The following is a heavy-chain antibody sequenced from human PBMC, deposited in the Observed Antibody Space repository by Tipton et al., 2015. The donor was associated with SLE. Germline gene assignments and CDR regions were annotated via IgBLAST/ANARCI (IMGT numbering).Heavy chain of an antibody. CDR3: ARWDCGSASCNAAAFPI. V-gene: IGHV4-34*01. Sequence: TLSLTCTVFGEFTSGLYWSWIRQPPGKGLEWIGEIDHSGSTHYKSSLKSRVTILIDTSKNQFSLNMPSVTAADTAVYYCARWDCGSASCNAAAFPIWGQGTMVTVSS. J-gene: IGHJ3*02. CDR1: GEFTSGLY. CDR2: IDHSGST. D-gene: IGHD2-2*01.